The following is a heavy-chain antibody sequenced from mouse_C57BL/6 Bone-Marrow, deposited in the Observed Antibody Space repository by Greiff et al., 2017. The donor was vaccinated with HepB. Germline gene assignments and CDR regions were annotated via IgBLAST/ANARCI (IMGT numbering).Heavy chain of an antibody. CDR3: ARRYKKGGFAY. J-gene: IGHJ3*01. CDR2: IYPGDGDT. V-gene: IGHV1-82*01. Sequence: QVQLKQSGPELVKPGASVKISCKASGYAFSSSWMNWVKQRPGKGLEWIGRIYPGDGDTNYNGKFKGKATLTADKSSSTAYMQLSSLTSEDSAVYFCARRYKKGGFAYWGQGTLVTVSA. CDR1: GYAFSSSW. D-gene: IGHD1-3*01.